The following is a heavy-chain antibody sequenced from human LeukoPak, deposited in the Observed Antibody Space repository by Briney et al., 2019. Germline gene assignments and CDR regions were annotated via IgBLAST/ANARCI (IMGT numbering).Heavy chain of an antibody. Sequence: SETLSLTCTVSGYSISSGYYWGWIRQPPGKGLEWIGSIYHSGSTYYNPSLKSRVTISVDTSKNQFSLKLSSVTAADTAVYYCATRANYYDSSGYSYLHNFDYWGQGTLVTVSS. CDR1: GYSISSGYY. CDR3: ATRANYYDSSGYSYLHNFDY. D-gene: IGHD3-22*01. CDR2: IYHSGST. V-gene: IGHV4-38-2*02. J-gene: IGHJ4*02.